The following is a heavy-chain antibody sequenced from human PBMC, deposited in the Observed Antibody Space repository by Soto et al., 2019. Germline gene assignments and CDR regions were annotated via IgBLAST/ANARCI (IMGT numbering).Heavy chain of an antibody. CDR1: GGTFSSYA. J-gene: IGHJ4*02. Sequence: GASVKVSCKASGGTFSSYAISWVRQAPGQGLEWMGGIIPIFGTANYAQKFQGRVTITADESTSTAYMELSSLRSEDTAVYYCARATDSSGYLVLWGDWGQGTLVTVSS. CDR3: ARATDSSGYLVLWGD. CDR2: IIPIFGTA. V-gene: IGHV1-69*13. D-gene: IGHD3-22*01.